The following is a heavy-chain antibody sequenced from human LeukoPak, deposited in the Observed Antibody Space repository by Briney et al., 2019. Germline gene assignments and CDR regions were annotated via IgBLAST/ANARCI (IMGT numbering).Heavy chain of an antibody. CDR3: AVAPCSGGSCHPFDY. CDR1: GFTFTSSA. Sequence: SVKVSCKASGFTFTSSAMQWVRQARGQRLEWIGWSVVGSGNTNYAQKFQERVTITRDMSTSTAYMELSSLRSEDTAVYYCAVAPCSGGSCHPFDYWGQGTLVTVSS. CDR2: SVVGSGNT. V-gene: IGHV1-58*02. J-gene: IGHJ4*02. D-gene: IGHD2-15*01.